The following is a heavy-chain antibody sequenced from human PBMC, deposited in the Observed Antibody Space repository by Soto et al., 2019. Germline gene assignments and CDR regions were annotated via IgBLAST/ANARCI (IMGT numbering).Heavy chain of an antibody. CDR2: ISSNGGTT. CDR1: GFTFSSYA. J-gene: IGHJ4*02. Sequence: EVQLAESGGGMVQPGGSLRLSCVASGFTFSSYAMHWVRQAPGKGLEYVSSISSNGGTTYYRNSVKGRFTISRDNSKNTLYLQMGSLRAEDMAVYYCVRRVSGNYDYWGQGTLVTVSS. CDR3: VRRVSGNYDY. D-gene: IGHD1-7*01. V-gene: IGHV3-64*01.